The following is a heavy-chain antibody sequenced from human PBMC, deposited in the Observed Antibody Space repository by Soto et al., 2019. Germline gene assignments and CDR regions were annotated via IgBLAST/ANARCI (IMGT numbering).Heavy chain of an antibody. J-gene: IGHJ6*02. V-gene: IGHV4-34*01. CDR3: ARVPYYSGSGSYLDV. CDR1: GGSFSDYS. D-gene: IGHD3-10*01. Sequence: TSETLSLTCAVYGGSFSDYSWSWIRQPPGKGLEWIGEINHSGSTKYNPSLKSRVTISVDTSKKQFSLKLSSVTAADTAVYYCARVPYYSGSGSYLDVWGQGTTVTVSS. CDR2: INHSGST.